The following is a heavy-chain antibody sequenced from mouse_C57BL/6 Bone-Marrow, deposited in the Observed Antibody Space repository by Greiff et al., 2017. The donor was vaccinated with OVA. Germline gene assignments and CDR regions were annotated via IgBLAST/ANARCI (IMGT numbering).Heavy chain of an antibody. CDR3: ARGIENYYGSPWFAY. J-gene: IGHJ3*01. Sequence: QVQLQQSGAELVKPGASVKMSCKASGYTFTSYWITWVKQRPGQGLEWIGDIYPGSGSTNYNEKFKSKATLTVDTSSSTAYMQLSSLTSEDSAVYYCARGIENYYGSPWFAYWGQGTLVTVSA. V-gene: IGHV1-55*01. CDR2: IYPGSGST. CDR1: GYTFTSYW. D-gene: IGHD1-1*01.